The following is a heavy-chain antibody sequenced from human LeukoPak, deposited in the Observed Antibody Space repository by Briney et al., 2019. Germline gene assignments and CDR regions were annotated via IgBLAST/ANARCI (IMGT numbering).Heavy chain of an antibody. V-gene: IGHV4-30-2*01. CDR1: GGSISSGGYS. D-gene: IGHD6-13*01. J-gene: IGHJ6*02. CDR2: IYHSGST. CDR3: ARSRIAADYYYYGMDV. Sequence: SQTLSLTCAVSGGSISSGGYSWSWIRQPPGKGLEWIVYIYHSGSTYYNPSLKSRVTISVDRSKNQFSLKLSSVTAADTAVYYCARSRIAADYYYYGMDVWGQGTTVTVSS.